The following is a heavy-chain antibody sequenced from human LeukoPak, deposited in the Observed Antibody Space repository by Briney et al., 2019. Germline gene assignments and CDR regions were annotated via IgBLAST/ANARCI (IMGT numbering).Heavy chain of an antibody. CDR3: ARPQLRLRSGYYW. CDR2: INHSGST. CDR1: GGSISDIINY. J-gene: IGHJ4*02. D-gene: IGHD4-17*01. Sequence: SETLSLTCTVSGGSISDIINYWGWIRQPPGKGLEWIGEINHSGSTNYNPSLKSRVTISVDTSKNQFSLKLSSVTAADTAVYYCARPQLRLRSGYYWWGQGTLVTVSS. V-gene: IGHV4-39*07.